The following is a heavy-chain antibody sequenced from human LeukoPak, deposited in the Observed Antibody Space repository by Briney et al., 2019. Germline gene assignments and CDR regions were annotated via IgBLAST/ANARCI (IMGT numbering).Heavy chain of an antibody. J-gene: IGHJ4*02. CDR1: GFTFSSYA. V-gene: IGHV3-23*01. Sequence: GGSLRLSCAASGFTFSSYAMSWVRHTPGKGLEWVSSISGSGVSTFYSDSVKGRFTISRDNAKNSLYLQMNSLRADDTAVYYCARDGGSSWYFDYWGQGTLVTVSS. CDR2: ISGSGVST. CDR3: ARDGGSSWYFDY. D-gene: IGHD6-13*01.